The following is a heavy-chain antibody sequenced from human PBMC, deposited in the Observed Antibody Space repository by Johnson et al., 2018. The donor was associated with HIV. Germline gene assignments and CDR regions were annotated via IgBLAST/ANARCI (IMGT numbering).Heavy chain of an antibody. Sequence: VQLVESGGGLVQPGGSLRLSCAASGFTVSSNYMSWVRQAPGKGLEWVSVIYSGGSTYYADPVKGRFTISRDNSKNTLYLQMNSLRAEDTAVYYCAREPGSSSRLGAFDIWGQGTMVTVSS. V-gene: IGHV3-66*02. CDR2: IYSGGST. J-gene: IGHJ3*02. CDR1: GFTVSSNY. CDR3: AREPGSSSRLGAFDI. D-gene: IGHD6-13*01.